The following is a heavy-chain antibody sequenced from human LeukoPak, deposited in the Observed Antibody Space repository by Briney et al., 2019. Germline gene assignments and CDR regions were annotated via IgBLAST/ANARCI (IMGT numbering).Heavy chain of an antibody. V-gene: IGHV4-4*07. D-gene: IGHD6-13*01. CDR2: IYTSGST. Sequence: SETLSLTCTVSGGSISSYYWSWIRQPAGKGLEWIGRIYTSGSTNYNPSLKSRVTISVDTSKNQFSLKLSSVTAADTAVYYCARHGAGGYSSSTTRNFDYWGQGTLVTVSS. CDR3: ARHGAGGYSSSTTRNFDY. CDR1: GGSISSYY. J-gene: IGHJ4*02.